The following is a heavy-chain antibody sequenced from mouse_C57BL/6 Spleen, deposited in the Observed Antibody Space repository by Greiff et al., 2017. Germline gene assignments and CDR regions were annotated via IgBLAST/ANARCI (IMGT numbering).Heavy chain of an antibody. D-gene: IGHD3-2*02. Sequence: QVQLQQSGAELVKPGASVKISCKASGYAFSSSWLNWVKQRPGTGLEWIGQIYPGDGDTNYNGKFTSKATLTADKSSSQAYMQLSSLTSEDAAVYFCAKDSSGYWAMDYWGQGTSVTVSS. CDR3: AKDSSGYWAMDY. J-gene: IGHJ4*01. CDR1: GYAFSSSW. CDR2: IYPGDGDT. V-gene: IGHV1-80*01.